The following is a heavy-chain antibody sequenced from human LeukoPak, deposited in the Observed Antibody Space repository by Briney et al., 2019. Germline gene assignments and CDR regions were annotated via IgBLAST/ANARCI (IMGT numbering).Heavy chain of an antibody. J-gene: IGHJ5*02. CDR1: GGSISSSSYY. CDR2: IYYSGST. V-gene: IGHV4-39*01. CDR3: ARTIKPNWFDP. Sequence: PSGTLSLTCTVSGGSISSSSYYWGWIRQPPGKGLEWIGSIYYSGSTYYNPSLKSRVTISVDTSKNQFSLKLSSVTAADTAVYYCARTIKPNWFDPWGQGTLVTVSS.